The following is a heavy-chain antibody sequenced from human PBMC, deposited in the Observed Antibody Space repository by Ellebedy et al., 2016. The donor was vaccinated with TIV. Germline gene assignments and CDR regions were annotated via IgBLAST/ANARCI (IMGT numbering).Heavy chain of an antibody. V-gene: IGHV3-72*01. J-gene: IGHJ4*02. CDR1: GFTLSDHY. CDR3: CRVEGDGFYAY. Sequence: GESLKISCAASGFTLSDHYMDWVRQAPGKGLEWVGRSRDKANSYTTDYAASVKGRFTISRDDSQSSLYLQMNSLKTEDTALYYCCRVEGDGFYAYWGQGTLVTVSS. CDR2: SRDKANSYTT. D-gene: IGHD3-22*01.